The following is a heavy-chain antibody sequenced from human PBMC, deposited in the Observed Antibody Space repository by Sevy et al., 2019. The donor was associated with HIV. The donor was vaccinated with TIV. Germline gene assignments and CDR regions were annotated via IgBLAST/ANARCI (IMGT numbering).Heavy chain of an antibody. CDR2: ISWNGRSL. V-gene: IGHV3-9*01. CDR3: ARDAGTGGSYMGYYFGMDV. CDR1: GFIFDDYG. Sequence: GGSLRLSCAASGFIFDDYGMHWVRELPGKGLEWVSGISWNGRSLGYADAVKGRFTISRDNAKKSGSLQMTSLRTEDTALYYCARDAGTGGSYMGYYFGMDVWGQGTTVTVSS. J-gene: IGHJ6*02. D-gene: IGHD1-26*01.